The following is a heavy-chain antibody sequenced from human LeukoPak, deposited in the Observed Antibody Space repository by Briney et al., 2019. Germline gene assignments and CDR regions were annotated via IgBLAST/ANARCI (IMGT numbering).Heavy chain of an antibody. J-gene: IGHJ6*02. CDR1: GFRFADYA. CDR3: AKDKDIAFTYGMDV. Sequence: PGGSLRLSCVGSGFRFADYAMHWVRQAPGKGLEWVSGISWNSGSIGYADSVKGRFTISRDNAKNSLYPQMNSLRVEDRALYYCAKDKDIAFTYGMDVWGQGTTVTVSS. CDR2: ISWNSGSI. D-gene: IGHD2-15*01. V-gene: IGHV3-9*01.